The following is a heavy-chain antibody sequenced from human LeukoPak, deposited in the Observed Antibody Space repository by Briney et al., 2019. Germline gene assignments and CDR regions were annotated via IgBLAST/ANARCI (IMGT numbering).Heavy chain of an antibody. CDR1: GFTFSSFA. J-gene: IGHJ4*02. CDR2: ISGNSGVT. D-gene: IGHD6-13*01. Sequence: PGGSLRLSCAASGFTFSSFAMSWVRQAPGKGLEWVSAISGNSGVTYYADSVKGRFTISRDNSKNTLYLQMNSLRVEDTAVYYCAKALSSSWSRGRYFDYWGQGTLVTVSS. CDR3: AKALSSSWSRGRYFDY. V-gene: IGHV3-23*01.